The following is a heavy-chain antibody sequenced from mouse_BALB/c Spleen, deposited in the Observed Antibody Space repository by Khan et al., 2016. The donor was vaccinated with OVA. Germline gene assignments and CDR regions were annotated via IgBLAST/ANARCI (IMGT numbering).Heavy chain of an antibody. CDR3: EGRNYFGYTFAY. D-gene: IGHD1-2*01. V-gene: IGHV1-77*01. Sequence: QVQLKQSGTELARPGASVNLSCKASGYTFTAFYINWVKQRSGQGLEWIGEISPGSGDTYYNEKFKGKATLTADKSSRTAYMPIRSRTSEASAVYCCEGRNYFGYTFAYWGQGTLVTVSA. J-gene: IGHJ3*01. CDR2: ISPGSGDT. CDR1: GYTFTAFY.